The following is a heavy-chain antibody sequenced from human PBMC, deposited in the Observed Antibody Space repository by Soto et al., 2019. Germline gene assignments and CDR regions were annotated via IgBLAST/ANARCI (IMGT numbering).Heavy chain of an antibody. Sequence: QVQLVQSGAEVKKPGASVKVSCKASGYTFNSYVLHWVRQAPGQGLEWMGWINAGNGKTKYSQKLQGRLTFARDTSAITAYMELSSLRSEDTAVYYCARDNVGGDLHKGELEYWGQGTLVTVSS. CDR2: INAGNGKT. J-gene: IGHJ4*02. CDR3: ARDNVGGDLHKGELEY. D-gene: IGHD3-10*01. V-gene: IGHV1-3*01. CDR1: GYTFNSYV.